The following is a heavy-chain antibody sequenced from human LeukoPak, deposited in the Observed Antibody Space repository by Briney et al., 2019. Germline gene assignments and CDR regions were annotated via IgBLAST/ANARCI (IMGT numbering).Heavy chain of an antibody. D-gene: IGHD3-3*01. CDR1: GFTFSSYG. Sequence: PGGSLRLSCAASGFTFSSYGMHWVRQAPGKGLEWVAVIWYDGSNKYYADSVKGRFTISRDNSKNTLDLQMNSLRAEDTAVYYSARDRSYDFWSGYSTPDYWGQGTLVTVSS. V-gene: IGHV3-33*01. CDR3: ARDRSYDFWSGYSTPDY. CDR2: IWYDGSNK. J-gene: IGHJ4*02.